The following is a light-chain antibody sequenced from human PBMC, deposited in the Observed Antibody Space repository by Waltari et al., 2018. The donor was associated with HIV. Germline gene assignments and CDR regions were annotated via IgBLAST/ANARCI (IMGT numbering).Light chain of an antibody. CDR2: EDS. V-gene: IGLV6-57*04. CDR1: SGSIASNY. Sequence: NFMLTQPHSVSESPGKTVTISCTRSSGSIASNYVQWYQQRPGSAPTTVIFEDSHPPSGVPDRFSGSIDSSSNSASLTISGLQTEDEAYYYCQSYDSSILVFGGGTKLTVL. J-gene: IGLJ3*02. CDR3: QSYDSSILV.